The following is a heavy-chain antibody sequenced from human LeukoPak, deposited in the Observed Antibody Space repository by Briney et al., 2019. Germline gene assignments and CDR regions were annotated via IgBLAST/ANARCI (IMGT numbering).Heavy chain of an antibody. CDR2: IYYTGGT. D-gene: IGHD6-19*01. J-gene: IGHJ4*02. CDR3: AKYGNSGWVIDN. V-gene: IGHV4-59*08. Sequence: SETLSLSCTVSGGSIGSDYWTWIRQPPGKGLEYIGYIYYTGGTNYNPSLKSRVTISVDTSKNQFSLKLSSVTAADTAVYFCAKYGNSGWVIDNWGQGTLVTVSS. CDR1: GGSIGSDY.